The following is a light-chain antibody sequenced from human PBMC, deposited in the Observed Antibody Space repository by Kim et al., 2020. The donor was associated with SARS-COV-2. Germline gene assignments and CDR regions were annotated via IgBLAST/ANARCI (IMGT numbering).Light chain of an antibody. Sequence: EIVMTQSPATLSVSPGGRATLSCRASQSVSSNLAWYQQKPGQAPRLLIYGASTRTTGIPARFSGSGSGTEFTLTISSLQSEDFAVYYCKQYNNRPPENTCGQGNKLEI. V-gene: IGKV3-15*01. CDR2: GAS. J-gene: IGKJ2*01. CDR1: QSVSSN. CDR3: KQYNNRPPENT.